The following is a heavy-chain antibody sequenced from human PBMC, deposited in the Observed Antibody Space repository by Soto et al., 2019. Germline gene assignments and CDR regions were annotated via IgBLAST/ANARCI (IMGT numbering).Heavy chain of an antibody. D-gene: IGHD3-22*01. J-gene: IGHJ4*02. Sequence: GGSLRLSCAASGFTFSDYYMSWIRQAPGKGLEWVSYISSSSSYTNYADSVKGRFTISRDNAKNSLYLQMNSLRAEDTAVYYCARFGYYDSSGPFDYWGQGTLVTVSS. CDR2: ISSSSSYT. CDR3: ARFGYYDSSGPFDY. CDR1: GFTFSDYY. V-gene: IGHV3-11*06.